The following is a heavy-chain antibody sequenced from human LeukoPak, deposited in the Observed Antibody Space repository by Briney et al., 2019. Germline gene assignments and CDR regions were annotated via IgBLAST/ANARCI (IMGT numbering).Heavy chain of an antibody. CDR2: IYYSGST. CDR1: GGSISSSSYY. CDR3: ARGPIWSRAQDAFDI. J-gene: IGHJ3*02. V-gene: IGHV4-39*01. D-gene: IGHD2-8*02. Sequence: SETLSLTCTVSGGSISSSSYYWGWIRQPPGKGLEWIGSIYYSGSTYYNPSLKSRVTISVDTSKNQFSLKLSSVTAADTAVYYCARGPIWSRAQDAFDIWGQGTMVTVSS.